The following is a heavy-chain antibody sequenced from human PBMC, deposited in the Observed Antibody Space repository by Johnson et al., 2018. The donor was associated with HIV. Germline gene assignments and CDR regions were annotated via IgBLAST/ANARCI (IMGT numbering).Heavy chain of an antibody. CDR2: IYSGGST. CDR1: GFTFSNYP. CDR3: ARDPLTLTTTLDAFDL. J-gene: IGHJ3*01. V-gene: IGHV3-NL1*01. D-gene: IGHD4-17*01. Sequence: QVQLVESGGGVVRPGRSLRLSCAASGFTFSNYPMHWVRQAPGKGLEWVSVIYSGGSTFYADSVKGRFTISRDSSQNTLYLQMNNLRAEDTAVYYCARDPLTLTTTLDAFDLWGQGTMVTVSS.